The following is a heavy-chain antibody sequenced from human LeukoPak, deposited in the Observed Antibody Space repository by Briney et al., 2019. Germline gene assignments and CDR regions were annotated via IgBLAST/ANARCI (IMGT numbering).Heavy chain of an antibody. J-gene: IGHJ4*02. D-gene: IGHD6-25*01. CDR2: ISSDSSHM. V-gene: IGHV3-21*01. CDR1: GFTFSSYS. CDR3: ARVKEAAAFDY. Sequence: PGGSLRLPCAASGFTFSSYSMNWVRQAPGKGLEWVSSISSDSSHMYYADSVKGRFTISRDNAKNSLYLQMNSLRAEETAVYYCARVKEAAAFDYWGQGALVTVSS.